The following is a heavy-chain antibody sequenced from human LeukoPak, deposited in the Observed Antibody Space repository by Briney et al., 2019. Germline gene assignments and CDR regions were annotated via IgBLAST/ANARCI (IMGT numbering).Heavy chain of an antibody. V-gene: IGHV4-59*08. D-gene: IGHD2-2*01. CDR1: GGSISNDY. CDR2: IYYSGDT. Sequence: PSETLSLTCTVSGGSISNDYWSWIRQPPGKGLEWIGYIYYSGDTNYNPSLKSRVTISVDTSKNQFSLKLSSVTAADTAVYYCARHSGYCSSTSCYVFDYWGQGTLVTVSS. CDR3: ARHSGYCSSTSCYVFDY. J-gene: IGHJ4*02.